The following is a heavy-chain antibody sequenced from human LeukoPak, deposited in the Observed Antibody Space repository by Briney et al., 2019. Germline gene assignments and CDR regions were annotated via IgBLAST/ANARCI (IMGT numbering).Heavy chain of an antibody. CDR2: IYSGGST. CDR3: ARGPGESPDY. CDR1: GFTFSSYS. D-gene: IGHD3-10*01. J-gene: IGHJ4*02. Sequence: GGSLRLSCAASGFTFSSYSMNWVRQAPGKGLEWVSVIYSGGSTYYADSVKGRFTISRDNSKNTLYLQMNSLRAEDTAVYYCARGPGESPDYWGQGTLVTVSS. V-gene: IGHV3-53*01.